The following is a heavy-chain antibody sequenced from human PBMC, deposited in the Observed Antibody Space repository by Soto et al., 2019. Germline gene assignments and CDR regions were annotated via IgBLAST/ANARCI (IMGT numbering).Heavy chain of an antibody. CDR1: GGSLSGYY. CDR3: ARGDFAWEPSTDY. Sequence: QVQLQQWGAGLLQPSETLSLTCAVYGGSLSGYYWSWIRQPPGKGLEWIGEIDHSGSTNYSPSLKSRVTILVDTSKNQFSLQLSSVTAADTAMYYCARGDFAWEPSTDYWGQGTLVTVSS. CDR2: IDHSGST. V-gene: IGHV4-34*01. J-gene: IGHJ4*02. D-gene: IGHD3-3*01.